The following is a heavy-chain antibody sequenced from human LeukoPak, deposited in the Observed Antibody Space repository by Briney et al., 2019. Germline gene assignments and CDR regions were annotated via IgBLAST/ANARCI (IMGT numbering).Heavy chain of an antibody. Sequence: SDTLSLTCTVSGGSISSSSYYWGWIRQPPGKGLEWIGSIYYSGSTYYNPSLKSRVTISVDTSKNQFSLKLSSVTAADTAVYYCASYSSSSVGYYYYYMDVWGKGTTVTVSS. D-gene: IGHD6-6*01. CDR3: ASYSSSSVGYYYYYMDV. CDR1: GGSISSSSYY. V-gene: IGHV4-39*07. CDR2: IYYSGST. J-gene: IGHJ6*03.